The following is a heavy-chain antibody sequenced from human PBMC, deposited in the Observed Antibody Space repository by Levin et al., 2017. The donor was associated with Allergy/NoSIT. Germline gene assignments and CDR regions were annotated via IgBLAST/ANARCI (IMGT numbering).Heavy chain of an antibody. CDR1: GFTFSSYS. J-gene: IGHJ4*02. V-gene: IGHV3-21*01. Sequence: GGSLRLSCAASGFTFSSYSMNWVRQAPGKGLEWVSSISSSSSYIYYADSVKGRFTISRDNAKNSLYLQMNSLRAEDTAVYYCARDPGQAVAGTGFDYWGQGTLVTVSS. CDR2: ISSSSSYI. CDR3: ARDPGQAVAGTGFDY. D-gene: IGHD6-19*01.